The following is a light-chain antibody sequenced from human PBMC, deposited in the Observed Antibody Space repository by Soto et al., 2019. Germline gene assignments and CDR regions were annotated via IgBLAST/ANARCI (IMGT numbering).Light chain of an antibody. CDR1: QSLDSW. J-gene: IGKJ1*01. CDR3: QQYHSFST. V-gene: IGKV1-5*03. Sequence: DIQMTQSPSTLSASVEDRVTITCRASQSLDSWLAWYQQKPGKPPKLLIYKTSILEFGVPSRFSGSGSGTLFTLTISSLQPDDFATYYCQQYHSFSTFGQGTKVKIK. CDR2: KTS.